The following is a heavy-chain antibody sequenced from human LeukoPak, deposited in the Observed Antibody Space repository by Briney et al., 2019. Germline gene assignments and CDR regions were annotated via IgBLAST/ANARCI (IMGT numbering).Heavy chain of an antibody. CDR1: GGTFSSYT. D-gene: IGHD2-2*01. V-gene: IGHV1-69*02. J-gene: IGHJ5*02. CDR3: ARITRELVVPAATPYNWFDP. CDR2: IIPILGIT. Sequence: SVKVSCKASGGTFSSYTINWVRQAPGQGLEWMGRIIPILGITNYAQKFQGRVTITTDESTSTAYMELSSLRSEDTAVYYCARITRELVVPAATPYNWFDPWGQGTLVTVSS.